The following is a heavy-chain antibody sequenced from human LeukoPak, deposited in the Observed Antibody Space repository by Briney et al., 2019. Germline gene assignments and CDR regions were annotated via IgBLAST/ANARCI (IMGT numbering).Heavy chain of an antibody. V-gene: IGHV4-4*07. CDR2: IYTIGST. CDR1: GGSISSYY. Sequence: SETLSLTCTVSGGSISSYYWSWIRQPAGKGLEWIGRIYTIGSTNYNPSLKSRVTMSVETSKNQFSLKLCSVAAADTGVYYCARGSEGYCSGGGCYYGMDGGSQGSTVTVSS. D-gene: IGHD2-15*01. CDR3: ARGSEGYCSGGGCYYGMDG. J-gene: IGHJ6*01.